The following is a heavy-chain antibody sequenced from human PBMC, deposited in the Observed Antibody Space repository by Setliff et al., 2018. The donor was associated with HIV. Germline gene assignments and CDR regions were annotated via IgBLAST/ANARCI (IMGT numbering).Heavy chain of an antibody. CDR3: AYIFKFDNSV. CDR1: GGSINSHYWS. V-gene: IGHV2-5*08. J-gene: IGHJ4*02. CDR2: IYWDDDK. Sequence: TLSLTCTVSGGSINSHYWSWVRQPPGKALEWLAVIYWDDDKRYSPSLKNRLTITRDTSKNQVFLTVTNMDPVDTATYYCAYIFKFDNSVWGQGTLVTVSS. D-gene: IGHD3-22*01.